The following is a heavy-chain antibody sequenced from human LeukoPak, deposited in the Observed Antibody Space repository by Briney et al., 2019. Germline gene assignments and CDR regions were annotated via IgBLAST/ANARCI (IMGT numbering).Heavy chain of an antibody. CDR1: GVSISSYY. V-gene: IGHV4-59*08. J-gene: IGHJ4*02. CDR2: IYYSGST. CDR3: ARSGSDLRLLWFGELFL. Sequence: SETLSLTCTASGVSISSYYWSWIRQPPGKGLEWIGYIYYSGSTNYNPSLKSRVTISVDTSKNQFSLKLSSVTAADTAVYYCARSGSDLRLLWFGELFLWGQGTLVTVSS. D-gene: IGHD3-10*01.